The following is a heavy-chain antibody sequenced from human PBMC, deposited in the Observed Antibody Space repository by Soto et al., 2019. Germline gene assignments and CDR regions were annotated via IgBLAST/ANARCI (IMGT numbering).Heavy chain of an antibody. D-gene: IGHD1-1*01. J-gene: IGHJ3*02. V-gene: IGHV4-34*02. Sequence: QVQLQQWGAGLLKPSETLSLTCAVYGGSFSGYYWSWIRQPPGKGLEWIGTINHSGNTNYNPSLTSRVNLSLDTSRNQFSLKVNSVTATDTAVYYCARGPSPPTPIDIWGQGTMVTVSS. CDR1: GGSFSGYY. CDR2: INHSGNT. CDR3: ARGPSPPTPIDI.